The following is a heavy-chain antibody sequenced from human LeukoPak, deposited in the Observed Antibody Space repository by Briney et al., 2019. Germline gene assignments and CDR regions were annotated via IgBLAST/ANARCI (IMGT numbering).Heavy chain of an antibody. CDR2: IYTGGST. CDR3: ARLGTSYYDILTGYYMGDV. CDR1: GGSISSIRYY. V-gene: IGHV4-61*02. D-gene: IGHD3-9*01. J-gene: IGHJ6*04. Sequence: KSSETLSLTCTVSGGSISSIRYYWSWIRQPAGKGLEWIGRIYTGGSTNYNPSLKSRVTMSLDTSKNQFSLKLSSVTAADTAVYYCARLGTSYYDILTGYYMGDVWGKGTTVTVSS.